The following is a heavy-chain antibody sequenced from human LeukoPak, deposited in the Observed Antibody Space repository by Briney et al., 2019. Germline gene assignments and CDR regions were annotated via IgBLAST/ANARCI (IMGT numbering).Heavy chain of an antibody. CDR3: ARVVEMATIILDY. CDR2: INHSGST. D-gene: IGHD5-12*01. Sequence: SETLSLTCAVYGGSFSGYYWSWIRQPPGKGLEWIGEINHSGSTNYNPSLKSRVTISVDTSKNQFSLKLSSVTAADTAVYYCARVVEMATIILDYWGQGTLVTVSS. CDR1: GGSFSGYY. V-gene: IGHV4-34*01. J-gene: IGHJ4*02.